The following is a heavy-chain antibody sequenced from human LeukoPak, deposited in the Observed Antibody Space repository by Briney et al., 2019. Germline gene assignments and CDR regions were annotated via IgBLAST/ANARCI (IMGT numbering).Heavy chain of an antibody. V-gene: IGHV3-30*02. J-gene: IGHJ1*01. D-gene: IGHD2-2*01. Sequence: GGSLRLSCAASGFTFSSYGMHWVRQAPGKGLEWVAFIRYDGSNKYYADSVKGRFTISRDNSKNTLYLQMNSPRAEDTAMYYCAKEFPSSSLLTIQHWGQGTLVTVSS. CDR3: AKEFPSSSLLTIQH. CDR2: IRYDGSNK. CDR1: GFTFSSYG.